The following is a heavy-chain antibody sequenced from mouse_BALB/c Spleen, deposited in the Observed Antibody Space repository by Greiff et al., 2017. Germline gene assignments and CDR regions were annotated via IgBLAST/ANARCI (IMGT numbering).Heavy chain of an antibody. D-gene: IGHD3-2*01. CDR2: IWGDGST. Sequence: VMLVESGPGLVAPSQSLSITCTVSGFSLTGYGVNWVRQPPGKGLEWLGMIWGDGSTDYNSALKSRLSISKDNSKSQVFLKMNSLQTDDTARYYCARDRDSSGYPFAYWGQGTLVTVSA. CDR3: ARDRDSSGYPFAY. J-gene: IGHJ3*01. CDR1: GFSLTGYG. V-gene: IGHV2-6-7*01.